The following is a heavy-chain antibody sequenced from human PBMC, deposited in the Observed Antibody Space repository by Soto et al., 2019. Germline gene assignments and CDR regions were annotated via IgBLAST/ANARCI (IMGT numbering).Heavy chain of an antibody. CDR3: ARLQADYYGSGSYWRFSYYYLDV. D-gene: IGHD3-10*01. Sequence: SGPTLVNPTETLPLTCTVSGFSLSNARMGVSWIRQPPGKALEWLAHIFSNDEKSYSTSLKSRLTISKDTSKSQVVLTMTNMDPVDTATYYCARLQADYYGSGSYWRFSYYYLDVWGKGTTVTGSS. CDR1: GFSLSNARMG. J-gene: IGHJ6*03. CDR2: IFSNDEK. V-gene: IGHV2-26*01.